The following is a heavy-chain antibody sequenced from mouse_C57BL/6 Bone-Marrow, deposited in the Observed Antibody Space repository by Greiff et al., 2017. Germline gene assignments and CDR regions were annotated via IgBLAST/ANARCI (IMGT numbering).Heavy chain of an antibody. CDR1: GFNIKDDY. Sequence: VQLQQSGAELVRPGASVKLSCTASGFNIKDDYMHWVKQRPEQGLEWIGWIDPENGDTEYASKFQGKATITANTSSNTAYLQLSSLTSEDTAVYYCTTDLFDYGGQGTTLTVSS. CDR2: IDPENGDT. J-gene: IGHJ2*01. CDR3: TTDLFDY. V-gene: IGHV14-4*01.